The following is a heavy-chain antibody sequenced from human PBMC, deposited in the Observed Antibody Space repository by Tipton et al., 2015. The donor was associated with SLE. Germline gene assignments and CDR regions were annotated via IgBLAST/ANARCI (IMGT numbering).Heavy chain of an antibody. V-gene: IGHV3-72*01. J-gene: IGHJ4*02. CDR1: GFTFSDHY. D-gene: IGHD2-21*02. Sequence: SLRLSCAASGFTFSDHYMDWVRQAPGKGLEWVGRIRNKRKSYTTEYAASVKGRFTIFRDDSKNSLYLQMNSLKTEDTAVYYCVRAGVAVTPCYFDYWGQGTLVTVSS. CDR3: VRAGVAVTPCYFDY. CDR2: IRNKRKSYTT.